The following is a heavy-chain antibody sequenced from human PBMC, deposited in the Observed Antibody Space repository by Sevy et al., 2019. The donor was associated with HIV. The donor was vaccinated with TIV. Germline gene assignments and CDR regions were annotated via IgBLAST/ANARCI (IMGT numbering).Heavy chain of an antibody. CDR3: ARASPNYYYGMDA. J-gene: IGHJ6*02. Sequence: SETLSLTCTVSGASISGYYWSWIRQPPGKGLEWIGYIFYSRSTHYSPSLKSRVTISVDTSKNQFSLRLSSMTAADTAVYYCARASPNYYYGMDAWGQGTTVTVSS. V-gene: IGHV4-59*01. CDR2: IFYSRST. CDR1: GASISGYY.